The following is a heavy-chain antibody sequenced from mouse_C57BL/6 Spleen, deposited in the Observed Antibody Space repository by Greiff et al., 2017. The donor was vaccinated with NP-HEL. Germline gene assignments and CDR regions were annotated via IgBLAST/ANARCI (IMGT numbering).Heavy chain of an antibody. J-gene: IGHJ4*01. CDR3: ARSGTTNYAMDY. V-gene: IGHV1-64*01. CDR1: GYTFTSYW. CDR2: IHPNSGST. D-gene: IGHD1-1*01. Sequence: VQLQQPGAELVKPGASVKLSCKASGYTFTSYWLHLVKQRPGPGLEWICMIHPNSGSTNSNEKFKSKATLTVDKSSSTAYMQLSSLTSEDSAVYYCARSGTTNYAMDYWGQGTSVTVSS.